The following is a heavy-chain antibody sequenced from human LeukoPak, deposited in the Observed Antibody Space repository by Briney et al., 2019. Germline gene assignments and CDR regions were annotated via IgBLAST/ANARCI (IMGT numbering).Heavy chain of an antibody. CDR3: AKDLYISGHSGDS. D-gene: IGHD6-19*01. CDR1: GFTFINAW. Sequence: LPGGSLRLSCAASGFTFINAWMTWVRQAPGKGLEWVSAISGSGDITYYADSVKGRFTMSRDNSKRTLYLQMNSLRAEDTAIYYCAKDLYISGHSGDSWGQGTLVTVSS. J-gene: IGHJ4*02. V-gene: IGHV3-23*01. CDR2: ISGSGDIT.